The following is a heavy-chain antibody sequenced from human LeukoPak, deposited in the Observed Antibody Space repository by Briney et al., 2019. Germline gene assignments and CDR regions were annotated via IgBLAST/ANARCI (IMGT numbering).Heavy chain of an antibody. J-gene: IGHJ5*02. CDR2: IYYSGST. Sequence: SETLSLTCTVSSGSISSSSYYWGWLRQPPGKGLEWIGSIYYSGSTYYNPSLKSRVTISVDTSKNQFSLKLSSVTAADTAVYYCARQMSSGWFLRWFDPWGQGTLVTVSS. CDR3: ARQMSSGWFLRWFDP. CDR1: SGSISSSSYY. V-gene: IGHV4-39*01. D-gene: IGHD6-19*01.